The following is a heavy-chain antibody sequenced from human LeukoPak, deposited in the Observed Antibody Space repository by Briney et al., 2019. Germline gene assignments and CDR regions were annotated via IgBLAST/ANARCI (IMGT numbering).Heavy chain of an antibody. CDR2: ISSSSSTI. CDR3: AREVVVVPAAMRYFDY. V-gene: IGHV3-48*04. D-gene: IGHD2-2*01. Sequence: GGSLRLSCATSRFTFSSYSMNWVRQAPGKGLEWVSYISSSSSTIYYADSVKGRFTISRDNAKNSLYLQMNSLRAEDTAVYYCAREVVVVPAAMRYFDYXXQGTLVTVSS. CDR1: RFTFSSYS. J-gene: IGHJ4*02.